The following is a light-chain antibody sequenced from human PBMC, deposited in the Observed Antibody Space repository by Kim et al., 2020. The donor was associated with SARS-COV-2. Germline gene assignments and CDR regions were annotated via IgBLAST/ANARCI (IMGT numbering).Light chain of an antibody. CDR2: QDS. CDR3: QAWDSSTVV. V-gene: IGLV3-1*01. CDR1: KLGDKY. J-gene: IGLJ2*01. Sequence: SYELTQPPSVSVSPGQTASITCSGDKLGDKYACWYQQKPGQSPVLVIYQDSKRPSGIPERFSDSNSENTATLTISGTQAMDEADYYCQAWDSSTVVFGGG.